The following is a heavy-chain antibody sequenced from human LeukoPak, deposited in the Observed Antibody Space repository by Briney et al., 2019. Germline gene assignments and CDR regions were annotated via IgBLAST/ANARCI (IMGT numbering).Heavy chain of an antibody. CDR2: ISISGTTI. V-gene: IGHV3-48*03. CDR1: GFTFSTYE. Sequence: QPGGSLRLSCAASGFTFSTYEMNWVRQAPGKGLEWVSYISISGTTIYYADSVKGRFTISRDNAKNSLYLQMNSLRVEDMAVYYCAREGLWGAARDAFDIWGQGTMVTVSS. CDR3: AREGLWGAARDAFDI. D-gene: IGHD6-6*01. J-gene: IGHJ3*02.